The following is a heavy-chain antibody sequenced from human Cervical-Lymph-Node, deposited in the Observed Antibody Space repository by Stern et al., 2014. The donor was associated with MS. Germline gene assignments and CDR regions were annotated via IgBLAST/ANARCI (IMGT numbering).Heavy chain of an antibody. CDR1: EYTLTELS. CDR2: FDPQDGKT. V-gene: IGHV1-24*01. Sequence: QVQLQQSGAEVKKPGASVKVSCKVSEYTLTELSMHWVRQAPGKGLEWMGRFDPQDGKTIYAQRFQGRVTLTEDTPTNTAYMELSSLRSDDTAVYYCATVVEISGSYLFDSWGQGTLVTVSS. J-gene: IGHJ4*02. D-gene: IGHD1-26*01. CDR3: ATVVEISGSYLFDS.